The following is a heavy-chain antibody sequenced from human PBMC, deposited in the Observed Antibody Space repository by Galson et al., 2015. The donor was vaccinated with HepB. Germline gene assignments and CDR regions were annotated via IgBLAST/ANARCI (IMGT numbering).Heavy chain of an antibody. Sequence: SVKVSCKASGYTFTDYYFHWVRQAPGQGLEWMGWINPDSGNTNYAQKFRGRVTLTRDTSISTSYLELSRLTSDDAAVYYCATDLSDRRLFDYWGQGTLVTVSS. V-gene: IGHV1-2*02. CDR3: ATDLSDRRLFDY. CDR1: GYTFTDYY. J-gene: IGHJ4*02. CDR2: INPDSGNT.